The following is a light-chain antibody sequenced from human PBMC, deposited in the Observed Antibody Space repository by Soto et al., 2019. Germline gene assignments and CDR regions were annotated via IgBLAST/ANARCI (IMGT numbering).Light chain of an antibody. Sequence: DIQMTQSPSTLSASVGYRVTITCRASQSIDTYLAWFLQKPGKAPKLLIYKASTLKSGVPSRFSGSGSGTEFTLTISSLQPDDFATYYCQHYNSYSEAFGQGTKVDIK. CDR1: QSIDTY. J-gene: IGKJ1*01. CDR2: KAS. CDR3: QHYNSYSEA. V-gene: IGKV1-5*03.